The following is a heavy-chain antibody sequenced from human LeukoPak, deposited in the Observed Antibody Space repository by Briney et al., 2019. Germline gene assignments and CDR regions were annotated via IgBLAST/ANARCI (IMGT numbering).Heavy chain of an antibody. D-gene: IGHD3-22*01. V-gene: IGHV3-53*01. J-gene: IGHJ4*02. CDR2: IYSGGST. CDR1: GFTVSSTN. Sequence: AGGSLSLSCAASGFTVSSTNMSWVGKPPGKGREWVSVIYSGGSTYYADSVKGRFTISRDNSKNTLYLQMNSLRAEDTAVYYCARDYYDSSGYLIPFDYWGQGTLVTVSS. CDR3: ARDYYDSSGYLIPFDY.